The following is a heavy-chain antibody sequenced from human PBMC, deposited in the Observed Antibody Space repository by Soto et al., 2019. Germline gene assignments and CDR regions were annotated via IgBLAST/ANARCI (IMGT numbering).Heavy chain of an antibody. Sequence: QVQLVESGGGVVQPGRSLRLSCAASGFTFSSYAMHWVRLAPGKGLEWVAVISYDGSNKYYADSVKGRFTISRDNSKNTLYLQMNSLRAEDTAVYYCARVTTGDYVDHWGQGTLVTVSS. CDR1: GFTFSSYA. J-gene: IGHJ4*02. CDR2: ISYDGSNK. CDR3: ARVTTGDYVDH. D-gene: IGHD1-1*01. V-gene: IGHV3-30-3*01.